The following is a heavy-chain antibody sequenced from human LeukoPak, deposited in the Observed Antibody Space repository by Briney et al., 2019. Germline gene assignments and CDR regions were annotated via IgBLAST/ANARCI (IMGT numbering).Heavy chain of an antibody. CDR1: GYTFTSYA. CDR2: INAGNGNT. Sequence: ASVKVSCKASGYTFTSYAMHWVRQTPGQRLEWMGWINAGNGNTKYSQKFQGRVTITRDTSASTAYMELSSLRSEDTAVYYCARAGVNARNWFDPWGQGTLVTVSS. V-gene: IGHV1-3*01. J-gene: IGHJ5*02. CDR3: ARAGVNARNWFDP. D-gene: IGHD3-10*01.